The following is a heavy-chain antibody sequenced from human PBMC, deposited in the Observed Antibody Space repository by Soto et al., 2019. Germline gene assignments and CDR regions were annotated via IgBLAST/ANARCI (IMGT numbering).Heavy chain of an antibody. CDR3: ARDNRGTFDY. V-gene: IGHV3-9*01. D-gene: IGHD3-10*01. CDR1: GFTFEDFA. Sequence: GGSLRLSCAASGFTFEDFAMNWVRQAPGKGPEWVSRISWNGGRIDYADSVKGRFTISRDNAKNALYLQMNSLRPEDTALYYCARDNRGTFDYWGQGALVTVSS. J-gene: IGHJ4*02. CDR2: ISWNGGRI.